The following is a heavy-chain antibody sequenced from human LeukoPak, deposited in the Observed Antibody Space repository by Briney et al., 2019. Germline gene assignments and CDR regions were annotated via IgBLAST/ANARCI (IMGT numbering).Heavy chain of an antibody. CDR3: AREAVAADFNFDY. D-gene: IGHD6-19*01. CDR2: ISSSGSTI. Sequence: GGSLRLSCAASGFTVSSNYMSWIRQAPGKGLEWVPYISSSGSTIYYADSVKGRFTISRDNAKNSLYLQMNSLRAEDTAVYYCAREAVAADFNFDYWGQGTLVTVSS. CDR1: GFTVSSNY. V-gene: IGHV3-11*01. J-gene: IGHJ4*02.